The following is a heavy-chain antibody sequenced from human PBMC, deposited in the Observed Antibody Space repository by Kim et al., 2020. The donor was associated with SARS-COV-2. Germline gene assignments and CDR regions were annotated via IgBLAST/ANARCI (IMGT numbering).Heavy chain of an antibody. J-gene: IGHJ4*02. CDR1: GGSISSGGYY. CDR2: IYYSGST. D-gene: IGHD6-13*01. Sequence: SETLSLTCTVSGGSISSGGYYWSWIRQHPGKGLEWIGYIYYSGSTYYNPSLKSRVTISVDTSKNQFSLKLSSVTAADTAVYYCARGPDEEQQLYEDSPVVGFDYWGQGTLVTVSS. V-gene: IGHV4-31*03. CDR3: ARGPDEEQQLYEDSPVVGFDY.